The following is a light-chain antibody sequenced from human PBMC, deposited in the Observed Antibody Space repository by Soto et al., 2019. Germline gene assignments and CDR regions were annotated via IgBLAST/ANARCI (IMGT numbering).Light chain of an antibody. CDR1: QSIRYW. V-gene: IGKV1-39*01. Sequence: DIQMTQSPSTLSASVGDRATITCRASQSIRYWLAWFQQKPGKAPNLLIFATSTLQSGVPSRFSGSGSGTDFTLTISSLQPEDFATYYCQQRETFGPGTKVDIK. J-gene: IGKJ3*01. CDR3: QQRET. CDR2: ATS.